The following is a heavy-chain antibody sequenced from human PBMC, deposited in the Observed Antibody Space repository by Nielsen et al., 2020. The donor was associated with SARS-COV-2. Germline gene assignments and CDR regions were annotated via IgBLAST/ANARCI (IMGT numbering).Heavy chain of an antibody. V-gene: IGHV4-39*01. CDR3: ARGRRERSYYYGSGSYCDY. Sequence: WIRQPPGKGLEWIGSIYYSGSTYYNPSLKSRVTISVDTSKNQFSLKLSSVTAADTAVYYCARGRRERSYYYGSGSYCDYWGQGTLVTVSS. J-gene: IGHJ4*02. CDR2: IYYSGST. D-gene: IGHD3-10*01.